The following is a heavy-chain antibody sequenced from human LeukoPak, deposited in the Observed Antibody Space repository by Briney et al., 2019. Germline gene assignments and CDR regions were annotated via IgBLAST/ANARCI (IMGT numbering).Heavy chain of an antibody. CDR3: VRGDSSSTSCFPDAFDS. J-gene: IGHJ3*02. CDR1: GYTFTDYY. D-gene: IGHD2-2*01. CDR2: INPNSGGT. Sequence: GASVKVSCKASGYTFTDYYMHWVRQAPGQGLEWMGWINPNSGGTYYAQKFQGRVTMTRDTSISTAYMELGRLRSEATALYYSVRGDSSSTSCFPDAFDSWSEVTMVTV. V-gene: IGHV1-2*02.